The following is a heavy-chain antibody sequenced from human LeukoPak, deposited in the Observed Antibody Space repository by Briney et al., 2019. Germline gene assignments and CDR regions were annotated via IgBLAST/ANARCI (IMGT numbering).Heavy chain of an antibody. CDR2: IYYSGSI. CDR3: ARVPISTTARGYFDY. Sequence: SETLSLTCTVSGGSVSSGSYYWSWIRQPPGKGLEWIGYIYYSGSITYNPSLKSRVTISVDTSKNKFSLKLSSVTAADTAVYYCARVPISTTARGYFDYWGQGTLVTVSS. CDR1: GGSVSSGSYY. J-gene: IGHJ4*02. V-gene: IGHV4-61*01. D-gene: IGHD4-17*01.